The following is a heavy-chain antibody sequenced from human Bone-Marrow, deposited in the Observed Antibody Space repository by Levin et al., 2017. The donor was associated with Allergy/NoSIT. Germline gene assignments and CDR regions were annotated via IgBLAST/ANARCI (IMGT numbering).Heavy chain of an antibody. Sequence: SETLSLTCTVSGGSISSYYWSWIRQPPGKGLEWIGYIYYSGSTNYNPSLKSRVTISVDTSKNQFSLKLSSVTAADTAVYYCASISWTSAFDIWGQGTMVTVSS. V-gene: IGHV4-59*01. CDR2: IYYSGST. D-gene: IGHD6-13*01. CDR3: ASISWTSAFDI. CDR1: GGSISSYY. J-gene: IGHJ3*02.